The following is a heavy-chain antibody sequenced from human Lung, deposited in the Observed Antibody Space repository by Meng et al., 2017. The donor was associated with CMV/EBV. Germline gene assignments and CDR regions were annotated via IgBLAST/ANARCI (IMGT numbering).Heavy chain of an antibody. CDR1: GFTFSSYW. CDR2: INSDGNDA. J-gene: IGHJ6*02. V-gene: IGHV3-74*01. D-gene: IGHD3-3*01. CDR3: ARMLNYDFSRGGMDV. Sequence: GGSLRLSCAASGFTFSSYWMHWVRQAPGKGLVWVSRINSDGNDADYVDSVKDRFTISRDNAKNAVYLQMNSLRAEDTAVYYCARMLNYDFSRGGMDVWGQGTXVTVSS.